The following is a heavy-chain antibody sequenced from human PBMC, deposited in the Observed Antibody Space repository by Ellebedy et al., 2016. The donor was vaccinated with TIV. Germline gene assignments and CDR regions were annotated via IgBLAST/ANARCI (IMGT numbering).Heavy chain of an antibody. V-gene: IGHV5-10-1*01. Sequence: GESLKISCKGSGYSFTSYWISWVRQMPGKGLEWMGRIDPSDSYTNYSPSFQGHVTISADKSISTAYLQWSSLKASDTAMYYCATGGGHCSSTSCPPLYYGMDVWGQGTTVTVSS. D-gene: IGHD2-2*01. CDR1: GYSFTSYW. J-gene: IGHJ6*02. CDR2: IDPSDSYT. CDR3: ATGGGHCSSTSCPPLYYGMDV.